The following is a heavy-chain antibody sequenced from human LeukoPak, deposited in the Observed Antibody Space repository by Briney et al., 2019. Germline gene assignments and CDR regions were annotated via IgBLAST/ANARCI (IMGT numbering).Heavy chain of an antibody. CDR2: ITASGTAM. CDR1: GFTFSSYS. V-gene: IGHV3-48*02. Sequence: GGSLRLSCAASGFTFSSYSMNWVRQAPGKGLEWVSHITASGTAMFYADSVKGRFTISRDNAKNSLYLQMNSLRDEDTAVYYCARDFLDGGTGFDYWGQGTLVTVSS. CDR3: ARDFLDGGTGFDY. D-gene: IGHD3/OR15-3a*01. J-gene: IGHJ4*02.